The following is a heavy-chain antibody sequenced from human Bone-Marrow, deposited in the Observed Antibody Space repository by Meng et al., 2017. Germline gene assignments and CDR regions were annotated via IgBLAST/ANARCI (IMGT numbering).Heavy chain of an antibody. D-gene: IGHD6-13*01. J-gene: IGHJ5*02. CDR1: GYTFTSYY. Sequence: ASVKVSCKASGYTFTSYYMHWVRQAPGQGLEWMGIINPSGGSTSYAQKFQGRVTMTRDTPTSTVYMELSSLRSEDTAVYYCARDHSRTRGWFDPWGQGTLVTVSS. CDR3: ARDHSRTRGWFDP. CDR2: INPSGGST. V-gene: IGHV1-46*01.